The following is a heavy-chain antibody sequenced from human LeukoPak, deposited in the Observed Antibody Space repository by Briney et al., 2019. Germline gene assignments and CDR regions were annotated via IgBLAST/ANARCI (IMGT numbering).Heavy chain of an antibody. D-gene: IGHD3-3*01. CDR2: ISAYNGNT. CDR1: GYTFTTYG. J-gene: IGHJ6*03. CDR3: ARIRGRNDFWGGYLSPNYYYHYYMDV. Sequence: ASVKVSCKASGYTFTTYGISWVRQAPGQGLEWMGWISAYNGNTKYAQKLQGRVTMTTDTSTSTAYMELRSLRSDDTAVYSCARIRGRNDFWGGYLSPNYYYHYYMDVWGKGTTVTVSS. V-gene: IGHV1-18*04.